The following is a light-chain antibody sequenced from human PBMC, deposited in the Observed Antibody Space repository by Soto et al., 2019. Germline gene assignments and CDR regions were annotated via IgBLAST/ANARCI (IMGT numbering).Light chain of an antibody. CDR1: ESVSGN. J-gene: IGKJ1*01. Sequence: IVMTQSPAPLSVSPGERATLSCRASESVSGNLAWYQQKPGQAPRLLIYGASTRATGIPARFSGSGSGTEFTLTISSLQSKDFAVYYCQQYNNWPRTVGQGTKVESK. CDR2: GAS. CDR3: QQYNNWPRT. V-gene: IGKV3-15*01.